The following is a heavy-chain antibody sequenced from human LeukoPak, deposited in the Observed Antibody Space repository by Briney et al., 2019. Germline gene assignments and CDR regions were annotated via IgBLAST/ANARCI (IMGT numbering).Heavy chain of an antibody. CDR2: IKSKTDGGTT. V-gene: IGHV3-15*01. CDR1: GFTFSNAW. D-gene: IGHD5-12*01. J-gene: IGHJ5*02. Sequence: GGSLRLSCAASGFTFSNAWMSWVRQAPGKGLEWVGRIKSKTDGGTTDYAAPVKGRFTISRDDSKNTLYLQMNSLKTEDTAVYYCTTDYSGYDPNWFDPWGQGTLVTVSS. CDR3: TTDYSGYDPNWFDP.